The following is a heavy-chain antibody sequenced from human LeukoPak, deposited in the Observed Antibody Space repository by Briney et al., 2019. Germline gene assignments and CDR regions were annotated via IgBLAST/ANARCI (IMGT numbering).Heavy chain of an antibody. Sequence: SDTLSLTCAVHGGSLSDYYWGWIRQPPGKGLEWIGSIYHSGSTYYNPSLKSRVTMSVDTSKNQFSLKLSSVTAADTAVYYCARDSEYQLLEEYYYYYYMDVWGKGTTVTVSS. D-gene: IGHD2-2*01. J-gene: IGHJ6*03. V-gene: IGHV4-38-2*02. CDR1: GGSLSDYY. CDR3: ARDSEYQLLEEYYYYYYMDV. CDR2: IYHSGST.